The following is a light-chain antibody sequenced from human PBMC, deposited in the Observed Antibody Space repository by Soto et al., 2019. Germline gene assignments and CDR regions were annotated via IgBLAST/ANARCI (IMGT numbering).Light chain of an antibody. CDR1: SSNIGAGYD. Sequence: QSVLTQPPSVSGAPGQRVTISCTGSSSNIGAGYDVQWYQQLPGAAPKLLIFGNSNRPSGVPDRFSGSRSGTSASLAITGLQAEDEADYCCQSYDISLSVSVIFGGGTKLTVL. J-gene: IGLJ2*01. V-gene: IGLV1-40*01. CDR2: GNS. CDR3: QSYDISLSVSVI.